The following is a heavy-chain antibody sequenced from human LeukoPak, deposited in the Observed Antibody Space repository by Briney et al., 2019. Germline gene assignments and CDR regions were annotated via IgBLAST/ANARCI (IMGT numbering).Heavy chain of an antibody. D-gene: IGHD3-3*01. Sequence: GGSLRLSCAASGFTVSSNYMSWVRQAPGKGLEWVSVIYSGGSTYYADSVKGRFTISRDNSKNTLYLQMNSLRAEDTAVYYCARSHYDFRSGYSPFDYWGQGTLVTVSS. CDR1: GFTVSSNY. V-gene: IGHV3-66*02. CDR2: IYSGGST. J-gene: IGHJ4*02. CDR3: ARSHYDFRSGYSPFDY.